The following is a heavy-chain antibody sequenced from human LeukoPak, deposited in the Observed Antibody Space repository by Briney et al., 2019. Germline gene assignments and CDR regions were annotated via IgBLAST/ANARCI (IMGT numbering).Heavy chain of an antibody. J-gene: IGHJ6*03. CDR3: ARDPVVVVTATETTYYMDV. Sequence: GGSLRLSCAASGFTFSSYWMHWVRQAPGKGLVWVSRINSDGSSTSYADSVKGRFTISRDNARNTLYLQMNSLRAEDTAVYYCARDPVVVVTATETTYYMDVWGKGTTVTVSS. CDR2: INSDGSST. CDR1: GFTFSSYW. D-gene: IGHD2-21*02. V-gene: IGHV3-74*01.